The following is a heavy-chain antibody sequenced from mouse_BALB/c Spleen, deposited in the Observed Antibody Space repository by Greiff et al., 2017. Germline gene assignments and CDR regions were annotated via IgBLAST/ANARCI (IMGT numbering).Heavy chain of an antibody. V-gene: IGHV1-7*01. D-gene: IGHD2-14*01. CDR2: INPSTGYT. CDR3: ARWPDYRYWFAY. Sequence: VQLQQSGAELAKPGASVKMSCKASGYTFTSYWMHWVKQRPGQGLEWIGYINPSTGYTEYNQKFKDKATLTADKSSSTAYMQLSSLTSEDSAVYYCARWPDYRYWFAYWGQGTLVTVSA. J-gene: IGHJ3*01. CDR1: GYTFTSYW.